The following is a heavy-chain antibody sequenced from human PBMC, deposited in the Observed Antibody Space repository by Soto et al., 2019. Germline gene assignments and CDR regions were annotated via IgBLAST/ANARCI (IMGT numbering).Heavy chain of an antibody. CDR2: IYYSGST. Sequence: SETLSLTCTVSGGSISSGDYYWSWIRQPPGKGLEWIGYIYYSGSTYYNPSLKSRVTISVDTSKNQFSLKLGSVTAADTAVYYCASLETGAPRASDYWGQGTLVTVSS. CDR1: GGSISSGDYY. CDR3: ASLETGAPRASDY. V-gene: IGHV4-30-4*01. J-gene: IGHJ4*02. D-gene: IGHD7-27*01.